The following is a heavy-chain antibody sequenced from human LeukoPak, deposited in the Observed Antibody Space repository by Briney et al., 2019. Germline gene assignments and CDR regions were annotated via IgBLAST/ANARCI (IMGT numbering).Heavy chain of an antibody. Sequence: PGGSLRLSCTASGFNFRGYAVYWVRQAPGKGLEWVAVVSYDGSDKNYADSVKGRFTISRDNSQNTLYPQMNSLRVEDTAVYYCARSQMVRGVTPFYYFDFWGQGTLVTVSS. CDR3: ARSQMVRGVTPFYYFDF. D-gene: IGHD3-10*01. CDR1: GFNFRGYA. CDR2: VSYDGSDK. V-gene: IGHV3-30*04. J-gene: IGHJ4*02.